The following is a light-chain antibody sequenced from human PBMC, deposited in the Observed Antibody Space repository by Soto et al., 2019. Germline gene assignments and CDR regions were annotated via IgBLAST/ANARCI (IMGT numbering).Light chain of an antibody. J-gene: IGKJ1*01. CDR2: TAS. Sequence: DIQMTQSPSSLSASVGDRVTITCRASESVITYLNWYRQKTGKAPNLLIHTASTLESGVPTRFSGSGSGTDFTLTISSLQPEDFSTYYCQQSYSSPPTFGQGTKVDIK. V-gene: IGKV1-39*01. CDR1: ESVITY. CDR3: QQSYSSPPT.